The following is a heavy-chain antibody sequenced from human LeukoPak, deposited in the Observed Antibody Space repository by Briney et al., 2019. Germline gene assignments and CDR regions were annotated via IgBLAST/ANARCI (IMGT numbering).Heavy chain of an antibody. CDR2: IKSKTDGGTA. J-gene: IGHJ4*02. Sequence: GGSLRLSCATSGFSFTNAWMTWVRQAPGKGLEWVGRIKSKTDGGTADYAAPVKGRFTISRDDSRNTLYLQMNSLKTEDTAMYYCTARFTFGGVIVYNDYWGQGTLVTVSS. CDR3: TARFTFGGVIVYNDY. CDR1: GFSFTNAW. V-gene: IGHV3-15*01. D-gene: IGHD3-16*02.